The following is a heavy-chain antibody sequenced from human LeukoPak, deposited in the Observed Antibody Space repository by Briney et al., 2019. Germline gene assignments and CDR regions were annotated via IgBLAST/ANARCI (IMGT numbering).Heavy chain of an antibody. Sequence: SETLSLTCTVSGGSISSYYWSWIRQPPGKGLEWIGYIYYSGSTNYNPSLKSRVTISVDTSKNQFSLKLSSVTAADTAVYHCARVGEMATIDYWGQGTLVTVSS. CDR1: GGSISSYY. V-gene: IGHV4-59*01. D-gene: IGHD5-24*01. CDR2: IYYSGST. J-gene: IGHJ4*02. CDR3: ARVGEMATIDY.